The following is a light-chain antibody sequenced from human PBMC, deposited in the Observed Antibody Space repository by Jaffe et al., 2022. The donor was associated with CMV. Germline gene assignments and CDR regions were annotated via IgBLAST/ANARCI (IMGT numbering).Light chain of an antibody. J-gene: IGKJ2*01. Sequence: EFVLTQSPGTLSLSPGERATLSCRASQSVTSSYLAWYQQKPGQAPRLLVYGTSNRATGIPDRFSGSGSGTDFTLTISRLEPEDFAVYYCQHYGSSAGYTFGQGTKLDIK. CDR1: QSVTSSY. CDR3: QHYGSSAGYT. CDR2: GTS. V-gene: IGKV3-20*01.